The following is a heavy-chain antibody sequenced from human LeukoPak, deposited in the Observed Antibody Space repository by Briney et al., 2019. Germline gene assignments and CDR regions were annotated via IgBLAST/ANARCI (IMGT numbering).Heavy chain of an antibody. CDR3: ARDFSTRYCSGGSCYQFDY. J-gene: IGHJ4*02. CDR1: GGSFSGYY. D-gene: IGHD2-15*01. Sequence: SETLSLTCAVYGGSFSGYYWSWIRQPPGKGLEWIGSIYYSGSTYYNPSLKSRVTISVDTSKNQFSLKLSSVTAADTAVYYCARDFSTRYCSGGSCYQFDYWGQGTLVTVSS. CDR2: IYYSGST. V-gene: IGHV4-34*01.